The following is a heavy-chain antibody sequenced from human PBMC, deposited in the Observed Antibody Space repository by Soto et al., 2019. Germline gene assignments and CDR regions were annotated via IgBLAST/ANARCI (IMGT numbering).Heavy chain of an antibody. V-gene: IGHV3-23*01. J-gene: IGHJ4*02. CDR1: GFTFSSYA. Sequence: PGGSLRLSCAASGFTFSSYAMSWVRQAPGKGLEWVSAISNSGGSTYYADSVKGRFTISRDNSKNTLYLQMNSLRAEDTAVYYCAKGRSSMAAPYYFDYWGQGTLVTVSS. D-gene: IGHD6-6*01. CDR3: AKGRSSMAAPYYFDY. CDR2: ISNSGGST.